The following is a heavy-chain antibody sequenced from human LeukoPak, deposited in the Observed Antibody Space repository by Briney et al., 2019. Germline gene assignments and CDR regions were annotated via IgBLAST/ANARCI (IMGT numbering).Heavy chain of an antibody. Sequence: GGSLRLSCAASGFTFSTYWVTWVRQAPGKGLEWVANMKQDGSEIYYEDSVKGRFTISRDNAKNSLYLQMNSLRAEDTAVYYCARGVYHFDYWGQGTLATVSS. V-gene: IGHV3-7*01. CDR3: ARGVYHFDY. CDR1: GFTFSTYW. J-gene: IGHJ4*02. CDR2: MKQDGSEI.